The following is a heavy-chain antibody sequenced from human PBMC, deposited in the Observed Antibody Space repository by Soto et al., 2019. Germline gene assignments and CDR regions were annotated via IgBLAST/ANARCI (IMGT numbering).Heavy chain of an antibody. J-gene: IGHJ6*02. CDR2: INPNSGGT. V-gene: IGHV1-2*04. CDR3: ARRYSSGWLPNGMDV. Sequence: VQLVQSGAEVKKPGASVKVSCKASGYTFTGYYMHWVRQAPGQGLEWMGWINPNSGGTNYAQKFQGWVTMTRDTSISTAYMELSRLRSDDTAVYYCARRYSSGWLPNGMDVWGQGTTVTVSS. D-gene: IGHD6-19*01. CDR1: GYTFTGYY.